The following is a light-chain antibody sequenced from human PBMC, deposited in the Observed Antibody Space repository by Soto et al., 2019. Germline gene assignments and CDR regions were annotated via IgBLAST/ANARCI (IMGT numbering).Light chain of an antibody. J-gene: IGKJ1*01. Sequence: AIRMTQSPSSLSASTGDRVTITCRASQGISSYLAWYQQKPGKAPKLQIYAASTLQSGVPSRFSGSGSGTDFTLTISSLQPEDFATYYCQQSYSTPHTFGQGTKVDIK. CDR3: QQSYSTPHT. CDR1: QGISSY. V-gene: IGKV1-8*01. CDR2: AAS.